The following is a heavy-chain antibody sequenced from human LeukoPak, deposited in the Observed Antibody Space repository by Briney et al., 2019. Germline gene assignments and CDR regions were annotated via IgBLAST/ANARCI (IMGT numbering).Heavy chain of an antibody. Sequence: SETLSLTCTVSGGSISSGSYYWSWIRQPAGKGLEWIGRIYTSGSTNYNPSLKSRVTISVDTSKNQFSLKLSSVTAADTAVYYCAREGGAGWYGSYSSSFGFDYWGQGTLVTVSS. CDR3: AREGGAGWYGSYSSSFGFDY. CDR1: GGSISSGSYY. J-gene: IGHJ4*02. V-gene: IGHV4-61*02. CDR2: IYTSGST. D-gene: IGHD6-13*01.